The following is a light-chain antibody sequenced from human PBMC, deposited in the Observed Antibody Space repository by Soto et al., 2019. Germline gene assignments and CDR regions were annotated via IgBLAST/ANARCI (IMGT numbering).Light chain of an antibody. J-gene: IGKJ3*01. CDR3: QHYGTSAL. CDR1: KSVSDSY. Sequence: EIVLTQSPGTLSLSPGERATLSCRASKSVSDSYLAWYQQKPGQAPRLLIYASSRATGIPGRFSGSVCGTDFTLTISRLEPDDFAVYYCQHYGTSALFGPGTKVDIK. CDR2: AS. V-gene: IGKV3-20*01.